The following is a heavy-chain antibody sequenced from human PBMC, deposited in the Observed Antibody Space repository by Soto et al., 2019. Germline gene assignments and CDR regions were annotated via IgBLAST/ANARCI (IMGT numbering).Heavy chain of an antibody. V-gene: IGHV3-33*01. D-gene: IGHD3-10*01. Sequence: PVGSLRLSCAASGFTFSSYGMHWVRQAPGKGLEWVAVIWYDGSNKYYADSVKGRFTISRDNSKNTLYLQMNSLRAEDTAVYYCARSVSARRLARDDNGSGSYYKTYYYYGMDVWGQGTTVTVSS. J-gene: IGHJ6*02. CDR1: GFTFSSYG. CDR3: ARSVSARRLARDDNGSGSYYKTYYYYGMDV. CDR2: IWYDGSNK.